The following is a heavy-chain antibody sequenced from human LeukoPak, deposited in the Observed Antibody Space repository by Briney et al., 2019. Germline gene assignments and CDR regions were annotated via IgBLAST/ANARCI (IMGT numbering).Heavy chain of an antibody. CDR2: IDDDGGST. V-gene: IGHV3-23*01. CDR1: GFTFSTDV. Sequence: GGSLRLSCAASGFTFSTDVMTWVRHAPGKGLEWVSAIDDDGGSTDYADSVRGRFTIYRDNSKNTLFLQMNRLRADDTALYYCARRVGGTPDYWGRGTLVTVSS. D-gene: IGHD6-19*01. CDR3: ARRVGGTPDY. J-gene: IGHJ4*02.